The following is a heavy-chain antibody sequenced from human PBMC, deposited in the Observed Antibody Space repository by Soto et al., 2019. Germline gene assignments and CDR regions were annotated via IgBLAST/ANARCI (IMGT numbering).Heavy chain of an antibody. V-gene: IGHV3-30*18. CDR1: GFTFSSYG. CDR2: ISYDGSNK. CDR3: AKDRSSFSWAGQYYHGMYF. Sequence: PGGSLRLSCAASGFTFSSYGMHWVRQAPSKGLEWVAVISYDGSNKYYTDSVKGRFTISRDNSKNTLSLQMDSLRAEDTAVYYCAKDRSSFSWAGQYYHGMYFWGQGTTVPVSS. D-gene: IGHD6-13*01. J-gene: IGHJ6*02.